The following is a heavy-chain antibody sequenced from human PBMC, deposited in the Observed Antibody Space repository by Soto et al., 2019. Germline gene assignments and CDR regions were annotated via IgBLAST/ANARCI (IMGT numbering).Heavy chain of an antibody. CDR3: AKDRNGDSSGYYLDPFDY. V-gene: IGHV3-23*01. D-gene: IGHD3-22*01. CDR2: IRGGGGST. CDR1: GFTFSSYA. J-gene: IGHJ4*02. Sequence: GGSLRLSCATSGFTFSSYAMSWVRQAPGKGLEWVSAIRGGGGSTYYADSGKGRFTISRGNSTNTLYLQMISLRAAETAVYYCAKDRNGDSSGYYLDPFDYWGQGTLVTVSS.